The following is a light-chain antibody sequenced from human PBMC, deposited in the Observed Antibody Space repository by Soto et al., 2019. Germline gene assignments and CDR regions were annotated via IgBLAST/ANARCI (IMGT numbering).Light chain of an antibody. Sequence: QSALTQPASLSGSPGQSITISCTGTSSDIGAYDYVSWFQQHPGKAPKLMISEVNNRPSGVSNRFSGSKSGNTAYLTISGLKVEDEAECFCFSFTTTSTHVFGTGTKSPT. V-gene: IGLV2-14*01. J-gene: IGLJ1*01. CDR2: EVN. CDR3: FSFTTTSTHV. CDR1: SSDIGAYDY.